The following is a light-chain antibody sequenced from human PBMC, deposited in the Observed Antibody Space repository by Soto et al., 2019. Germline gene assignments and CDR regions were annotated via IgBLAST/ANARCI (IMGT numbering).Light chain of an antibody. Sequence: DIQLTQSPSSLTESLGDRVTITCRASQSIRSYLNWYQQKPGKAPKLLIYAASSLQTGVSSRFSGSGSGTDFTLTISNLQPEDFATYYCQQTSSTPTFGGGTKVDIK. CDR3: QQTSSTPT. CDR2: AAS. J-gene: IGKJ4*01. CDR1: QSIRSY. V-gene: IGKV1-39*01.